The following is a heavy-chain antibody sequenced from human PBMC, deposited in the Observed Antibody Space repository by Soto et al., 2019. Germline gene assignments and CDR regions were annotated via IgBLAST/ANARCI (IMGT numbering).Heavy chain of an antibody. J-gene: IGHJ6*02. Sequence: GESLKISCKGSGYSFTSYWIGWVRQMPGKGLEWMGIIYPGDSDTRYSPSFQGQVTISADESISTAYLQWSSLKASDTAMYYCARRGGDYGGSSGVYYYGMDVWGQGTTVTVS. D-gene: IGHD4-17*01. V-gene: IGHV5-51*01. CDR2: IYPGDSDT. CDR3: ARRGGDYGGSSGVYYYGMDV. CDR1: GYSFTSYW.